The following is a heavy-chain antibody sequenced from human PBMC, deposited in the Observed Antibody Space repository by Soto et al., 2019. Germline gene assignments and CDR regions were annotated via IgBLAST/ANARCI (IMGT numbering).Heavy chain of an antibody. V-gene: IGHV1-8*02. Sequence: ASVKVSCKASGYTFTSYYINWVRQATGQGLEWMGWMNPNSGNTGYAQKFQGRVTMTRNTSISTAYMELSSLRSEDTAVYYCARGRRFLEWFPPCYYMDVWGKGTTVTVSS. J-gene: IGHJ6*03. CDR2: MNPNSGNT. D-gene: IGHD3-3*01. CDR3: ARGRRFLEWFPPCYYMDV. CDR1: GYTFTSYY.